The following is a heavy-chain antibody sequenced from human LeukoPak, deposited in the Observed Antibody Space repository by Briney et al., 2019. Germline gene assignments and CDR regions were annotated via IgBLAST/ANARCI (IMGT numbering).Heavy chain of an antibody. D-gene: IGHD6-13*01. J-gene: IGHJ5*02. CDR3: ARGSSSWYEDWFDP. Sequence: SQTLSLTCTVSGDSISSGDYYWSWIRQPPGKGLEWIGYIYYSGSTYYNPSLKSRVTISLDTSKNQFSLKLNSVTAADTAVYYCARGSSSWYEDWFDPWGQGTLVTVSS. CDR2: IYYSGST. V-gene: IGHV4-30-4*01. CDR1: GDSISSGDYY.